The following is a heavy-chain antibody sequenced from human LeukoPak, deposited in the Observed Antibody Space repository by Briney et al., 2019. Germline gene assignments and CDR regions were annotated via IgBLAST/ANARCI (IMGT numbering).Heavy chain of an antibody. CDR3: ARDRGNSGSDY. CDR2: INSDGNSI. J-gene: IGHJ4*02. CDR1: GFTLSGYR. Sequence: GGSLRLSCAASGFTLSGYRMHWVRQGPGKGLVWVSRINSDGNSINYADSVKGRFTISRDNAKNTLYLQMNSLRAEDTAVYYCARDRGNSGSDYWGQGTLVTVSP. V-gene: IGHV3-74*01. D-gene: IGHD4-23*01.